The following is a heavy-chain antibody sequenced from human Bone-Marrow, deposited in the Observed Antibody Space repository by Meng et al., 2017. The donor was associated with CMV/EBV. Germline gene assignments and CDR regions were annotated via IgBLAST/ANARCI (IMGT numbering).Heavy chain of an antibody. CDR1: GYTFSSYE. V-gene: IGHV1-18*01. J-gene: IGHJ4*02. CDR2: VRAYNGNT. CDR3: ARGIGSSSWFDY. Sequence: ASVKVSCKASGYTFSSYEINWVRQAPGQGLEWMGWVRAYNGNTNYAQQFQGRVTMNTDTSTSTGYMELRSLRSDDAAVYYCARGIGSSSWFDYWGQGTLVTVSS. D-gene: IGHD6-6*01.